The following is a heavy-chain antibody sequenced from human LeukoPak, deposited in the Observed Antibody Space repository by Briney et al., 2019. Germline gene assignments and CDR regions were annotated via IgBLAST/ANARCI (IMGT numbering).Heavy chain of an antibody. V-gene: IGHV4-59*01. CDR3: ATTMEGYCRGGSCYQYSYYMDV. Sequence: SETLSLTCTVSGGSISSYYWSWIRQPPGKGLEWIGYIYYSGSTNYNPSLKSRVTISVDTSKNQFSLKLTSVTAADTAVYYCATTMEGYCRGGSCYQYSYYMDVWGKGTTVTVSS. D-gene: IGHD2-15*01. CDR2: IYYSGST. J-gene: IGHJ6*03. CDR1: GGSISSYY.